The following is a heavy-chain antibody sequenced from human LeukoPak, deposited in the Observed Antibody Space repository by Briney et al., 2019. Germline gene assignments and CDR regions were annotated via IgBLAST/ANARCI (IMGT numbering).Heavy chain of an antibody. CDR1: GDSVSSNSAA. V-gene: IGHV6-1*01. CDR2: TYYRSKWYN. J-gene: IGHJ6*03. Sequence: SQTLSLTCAISGDSVSSNSAAWNWIRQSPSRGLEWLGRTYYRSKWYNDYAVSVKSRITINPDTSKSQFSLQLNSVTPEDTAVYYCARAGQYGSSWFHYYYYMDVWDKGTTVTVSS. CDR3: ARAGQYGSSWFHYYYYMDV. D-gene: IGHD6-13*01.